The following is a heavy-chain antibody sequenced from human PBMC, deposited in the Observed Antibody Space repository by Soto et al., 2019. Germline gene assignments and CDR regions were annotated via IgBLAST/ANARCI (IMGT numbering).Heavy chain of an antibody. CDR2: VHPSGST. D-gene: IGHD5-18*01. CDR3: ARGKPSGYRFGPRNFFYYGLDV. Sequence: SETLSLTCAVFSASSGDHYWTCIRQWPDNGLECIGEVHPSGSTDYNPSLKSRLTLSLDTSKNQFSLKVASVTAADTAVYFCARGKPSGYRFGPRNFFYYGLDVWGPGTTV. V-gene: IGHV4-34*01. J-gene: IGHJ6*02. CDR1: SASSGDHY.